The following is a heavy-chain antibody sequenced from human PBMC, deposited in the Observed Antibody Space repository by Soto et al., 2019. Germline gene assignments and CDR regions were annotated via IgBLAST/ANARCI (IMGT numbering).Heavy chain of an antibody. Sequence: EVQLVQSGGGLVQPGGSLRLSCAGSGFTFSDHYMDWVRQAPGKGLEWVGRSRNKVNSYTTEYAASVKGRFTISRDDSENSLSLQMNSLKTEDTAVYYCARGGYTWNDGDDYWGQGTLVTVSS. CDR2: SRNKVNSYTT. CDR1: GFTFSDHY. V-gene: IGHV3-72*01. D-gene: IGHD1-20*01. CDR3: ARGGYTWNDGDDY. J-gene: IGHJ4*02.